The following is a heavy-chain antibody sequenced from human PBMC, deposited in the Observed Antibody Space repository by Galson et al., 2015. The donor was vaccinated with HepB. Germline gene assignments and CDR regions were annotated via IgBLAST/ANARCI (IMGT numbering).Heavy chain of an antibody. D-gene: IGHD3-16*01. CDR1: GFTFSSYS. J-gene: IGHJ4*02. CDR3: VRDPPLGTPLDY. CDR2: ISSSSNYI. Sequence: SLRLSCAASGFTFSSYSMNWVRQAPGKGLEWVSSISSSSNYIYYADSVKGRFTTSRDDAQNSLYLQMNSLRAEDTAVYYCVRDPPLGTPLDYWGQGTLVTVSS. V-gene: IGHV3-21*01.